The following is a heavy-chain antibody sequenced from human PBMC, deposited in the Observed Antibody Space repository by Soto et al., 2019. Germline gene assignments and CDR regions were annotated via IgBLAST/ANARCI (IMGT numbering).Heavy chain of an antibody. CDR2: ISAYNGNT. J-gene: IGHJ4*02. CDR1: GYTFTSYG. Sequence: ASVKVSCKASGYTFTSYGISWVRQAPGQGLEWMGWISAYNGNTNYAQKLQGRVTMTTDTSTSTAYMELRSLRSDDTAVYYCARTAHRARTIAVAVDYFDYWGPGTLVTVSS. V-gene: IGHV1-18*01. CDR3: ARTAHRARTIAVAVDYFDY. D-gene: IGHD6-19*01.